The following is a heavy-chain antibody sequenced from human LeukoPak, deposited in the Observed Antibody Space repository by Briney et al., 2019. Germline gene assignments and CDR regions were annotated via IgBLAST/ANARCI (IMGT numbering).Heavy chain of an antibody. J-gene: IGHJ4*02. CDR1: GFILNDYG. V-gene: IGHV3-33*01. D-gene: IGHD6-19*01. CDR2: IWFDKNQ. Sequence: GGSLRLSCAASGFILNDYGMHWVRQAPGKGLEWVADIWFDKNQHFADSVKGRFAISRDNSKNTVYLQINSLRAEDTAVYYCARGGSYSSGWYQVPFDYWGQGTLVTVSS. CDR3: ARGGSYSSGWYQVPFDY.